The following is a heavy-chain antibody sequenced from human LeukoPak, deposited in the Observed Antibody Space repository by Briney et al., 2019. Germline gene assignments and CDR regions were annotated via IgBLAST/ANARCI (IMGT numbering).Heavy chain of an antibody. CDR3: ARDQYDILTGYYPERGYYFDY. CDR2: IYYSGST. CDR1: GVSISSSSYY. Sequence: TSETLSLTCTVSGVSISSSSYYWGWIRQPPGKGLEWIGSIYYSGSTYYNPSLKSRVTISVDTSKNQFSLKLSSVTAADTAVYYCARDQYDILTGYYPERGYYFDYWGQGTLVTVSS. J-gene: IGHJ4*02. D-gene: IGHD3-9*01. V-gene: IGHV4-39*02.